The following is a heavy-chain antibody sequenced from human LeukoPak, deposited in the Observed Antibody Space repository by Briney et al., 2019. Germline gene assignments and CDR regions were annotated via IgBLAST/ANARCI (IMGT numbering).Heavy chain of an antibody. CDR1: GGSISSYY. J-gene: IGHJ4*02. CDR3: ARDRPYSSGWYRFFDY. CDR2: IYYSGST. V-gene: IGHV4-59*01. Sequence: SETLSLACTVSGGSISSYYWSWIRQPPGKGLEWIGYIYYSGSTNYNPSLKSRVTISVDTSKNQFSLKLSSVTAADTAVYYCARDRPYSSGWYRFFDYWGQGTLVTVSS. D-gene: IGHD6-19*01.